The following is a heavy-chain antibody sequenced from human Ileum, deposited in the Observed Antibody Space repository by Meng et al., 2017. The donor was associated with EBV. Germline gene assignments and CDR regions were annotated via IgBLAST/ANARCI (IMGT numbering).Heavy chain of an antibody. D-gene: IGHD3-10*01. J-gene: IGHJ4*02. CDR1: GSTFSVYG. CDR2: IIPALGTP. Sequence: QVQLVQLGPEVKNPWSSVKVSCKSSGSTFSVYGITWVRQAPGQGLEWMGGIIPALGTPKYARKFQDRLTITADKSTSTGYMELHSLTSNDTAVYFCARGTGADYWGQGTLVTVSS. CDR3: ARGTGADY. V-gene: IGHV1-69*06.